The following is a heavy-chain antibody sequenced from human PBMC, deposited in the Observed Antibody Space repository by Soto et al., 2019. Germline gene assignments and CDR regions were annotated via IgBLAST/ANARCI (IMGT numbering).Heavy chain of an antibody. V-gene: IGHV3-11*01. CDR1: GITFSDYY. CDR2: ISSSGPPI. CDR3: ARDRVESGYPEYFQH. J-gene: IGHJ1*01. D-gene: IGHD3-22*01. Sequence: GGSLRLSCAASGITFSDYYMSWIRQAPGKGLEWVSYISSSGPPIYYTDSVKGRFTISRDNAKNSLYLQMNSLRAEDTAVYYCARDRVESGYPEYFQHWGQGTLVTVSS.